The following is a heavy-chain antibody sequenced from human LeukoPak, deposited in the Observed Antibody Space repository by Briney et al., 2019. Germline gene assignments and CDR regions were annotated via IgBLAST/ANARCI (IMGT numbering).Heavy chain of an antibody. Sequence: ASVKVSCKASGYTFIKYGISWVRQAPGQGLEWMGWISADNGNTYYTQKFQGRVTFTTDTSTSTAYMELRSLRSDDTAVYYCARDLGFGESMDYWGQGTLVTVSS. CDR3: ARDLGFGESMDY. V-gene: IGHV1-18*01. CDR2: ISADNGNT. D-gene: IGHD3-10*01. CDR1: GYTFIKYG. J-gene: IGHJ4*02.